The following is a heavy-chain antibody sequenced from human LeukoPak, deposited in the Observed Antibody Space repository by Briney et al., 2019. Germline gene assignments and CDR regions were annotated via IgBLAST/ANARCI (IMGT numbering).Heavy chain of an antibody. D-gene: IGHD1-26*01. J-gene: IGHJ6*03. V-gene: IGHV4-59*01. CDR1: GGSISSYY. CDR3: ARTNSGSPGYYYYYYMDV. Sequence: SETLSLTCTVSGGSISSYYWSWIRQPPGKGLEWIGYIYYSGSTNYNPSLKSRVTISVDTSKNQFSLKLSSVTAADTAVYYCARTNSGSPGYYYYYYMDVWGKGTTVTVSS. CDR2: IYYSGST.